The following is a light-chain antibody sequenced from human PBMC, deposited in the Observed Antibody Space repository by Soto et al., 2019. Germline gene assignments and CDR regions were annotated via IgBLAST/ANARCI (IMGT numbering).Light chain of an antibody. J-gene: IGLJ3*02. CDR2: DVS. CDR1: SSDVGGYNY. CDR3: RSYTSSSRV. V-gene: IGLV2-14*01. Sequence: QSALTQPASVSGSPGQSITISCTGTSSDVGGYNYVSWYQQHPGKAPKLMIYDVSNRPSGVSNRFSGSKSGNTASLTISGLQAEDEADYYCRSYTSSSRVFGGVTKLTVL.